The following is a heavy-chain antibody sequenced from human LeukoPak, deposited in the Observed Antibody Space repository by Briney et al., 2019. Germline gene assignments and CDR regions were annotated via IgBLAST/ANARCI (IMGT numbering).Heavy chain of an antibody. CDR3: ARGWYYDYVWGSYRYPDAFDI. CDR2: IYYSGST. D-gene: IGHD3-16*02. J-gene: IGHJ3*02. V-gene: IGHV4-59*01. CDR1: GGSISSYY. Sequence: KPSETLSLTCTVSGGSISSYYWSWIRQPPGKGLEWIGYIYYSGSTNYNPSLNNRVTKSVDTSKHQFSLKLSSVTAADAAVYYCARGWYYDYVWGSYRYPDAFDIWGQGTMVTVSS.